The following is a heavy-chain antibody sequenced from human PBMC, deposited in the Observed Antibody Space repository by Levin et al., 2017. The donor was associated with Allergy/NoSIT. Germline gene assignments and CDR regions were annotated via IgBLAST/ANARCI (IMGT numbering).Heavy chain of an antibody. CDR3: ASTLPYYYGSGSYGIDV. J-gene: IGHJ6*02. D-gene: IGHD3-10*01. CDR1: GFTFSTHG. V-gene: IGHV3-33*01. Sequence: AGGSLRLSCAASGFTFSTHGMHWVRQAPGKGLEWVAVIWYDGSNKYYADSVKGRFTISRDNSKNTLYLQMNSLRAEDTAVYYCASTLPYYYGSGSYGIDVWGQGTTVTVSS. CDR2: IWYDGSNK.